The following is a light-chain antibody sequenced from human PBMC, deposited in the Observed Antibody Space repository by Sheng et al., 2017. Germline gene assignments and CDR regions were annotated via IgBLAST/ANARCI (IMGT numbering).Light chain of an antibody. CDR2: DAS. Sequence: DIQMTQFPSSLSASVGDKVTFSCRTSQDITNYLAWFQQKPGKAPKSLIYDASHLQTGVPSRFRGSASQTNFTLTIESLQPEDFATYYCQQYKRSPPTFGQGTKVE. J-gene: IGKJ1*01. CDR3: QQYKRSPPT. CDR1: QDITNY. V-gene: IGKV1-16*01.